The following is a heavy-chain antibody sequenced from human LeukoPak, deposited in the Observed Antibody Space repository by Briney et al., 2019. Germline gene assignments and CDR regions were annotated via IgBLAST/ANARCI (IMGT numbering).Heavy chain of an antibody. V-gene: IGHV3-66*02. CDR1: GFTVSSNY. J-gene: IGHJ2*01. Sequence: PGGFLRLSCAASGFTVSSNYMSWVRQAPGKGLEWVSVIYSGGSTYYADSVKGRFTISRDNSKNTLYLQMNSLRAEDTAVYYCAKDSVYSSSYFDLWGRGTLVTVSS. CDR3: AKDSVYSSSYFDL. CDR2: IYSGGST. D-gene: IGHD6-6*01.